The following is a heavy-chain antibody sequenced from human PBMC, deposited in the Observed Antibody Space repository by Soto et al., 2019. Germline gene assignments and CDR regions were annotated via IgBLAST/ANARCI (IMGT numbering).Heavy chain of an antibody. CDR3: AKDLVGSTPY. V-gene: IGHV3-13*01. Sequence: EVQLVESGGGLVQPGGSLRLSWAASGSTFSSYDMHWVRQAAGKTLEWVSGITTTDDTYYADSVKGRFTISRENAKNSLYLHMNSLRAGDTAVYYCAKDLVGSTPYWGQGTLVTVSS. CDR1: GSTFSSYD. CDR2: ITTTDDT. J-gene: IGHJ4*02. D-gene: IGHD1-26*01.